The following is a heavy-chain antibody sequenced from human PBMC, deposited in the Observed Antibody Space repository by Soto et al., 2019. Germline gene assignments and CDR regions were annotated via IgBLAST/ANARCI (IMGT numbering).Heavy chain of an antibody. CDR2: IYYSGST. CDR3: ARSGIAARPNYFDY. CDR1: GGSISSSSYY. V-gene: IGHV4-39*01. J-gene: IGHJ4*02. D-gene: IGHD6-6*01. Sequence: SETLSLTCTVSGGSISSSSYYWGWIRQPPGKGLEWIGSIYYSGSTYYNPSLKSRVTISVDTSKNQFSLKLSSVTAADTAVYYCARSGIAARPNYFDYWGQGTLVTV.